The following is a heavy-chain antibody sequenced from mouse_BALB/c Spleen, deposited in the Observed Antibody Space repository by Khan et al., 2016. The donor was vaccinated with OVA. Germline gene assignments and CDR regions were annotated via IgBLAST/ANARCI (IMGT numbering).Heavy chain of an antibody. CDR2: ISSDNSII. CDR3: GLRIATGETYVLDD. D-gene: IGHD1-1*02. V-gene: IGHV5-17*02. Sequence: EVELVESGGGLVQPGGSRKLSCAASGFTFSSFGIHWVRQAPEKGLEWVAYISSDNSIIYYADTVKGRFTISRDSPKNTLFLQMTSLRSDDTAMDYCGLRIATGETYVLDDWGQGTSVTVSS. CDR1: GFTFSSFG. J-gene: IGHJ4*01.